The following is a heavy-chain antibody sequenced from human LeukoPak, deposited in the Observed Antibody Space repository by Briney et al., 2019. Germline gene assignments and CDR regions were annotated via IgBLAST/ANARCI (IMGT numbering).Heavy chain of an antibody. J-gene: IGHJ4*02. Sequence: VASVKVSCKASGYTFTGYYMHWVRQTPGQGGEWMGWINPNSGGTNYTQKFQGRVTMTRDTSISTAYMELSRLRSDDTAVYYCARSGSGSSSRLGGYWGQGTLVTVSS. CDR1: GYTFTGYY. D-gene: IGHD3-10*01. V-gene: IGHV1-2*02. CDR2: INPNSGGT. CDR3: ARSGSGSSSRLGGY.